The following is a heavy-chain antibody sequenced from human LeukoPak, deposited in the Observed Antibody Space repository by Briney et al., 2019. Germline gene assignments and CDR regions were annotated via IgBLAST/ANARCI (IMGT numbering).Heavy chain of an antibody. V-gene: IGHV3-15*01. CDR2: IKSKTDGGTT. Sequence: GGSLRLSCAASGFTFSNAWRSWVRQAPGKGLEWVGRIKSKTDGGTTDYAAPVKGRFTISRDDSKDTLYLQMNSLKTEDTAVYYCIRLWFGEFIWGQATMVSVSS. D-gene: IGHD3-10*01. CDR1: GFTFSNAW. J-gene: IGHJ3*02. CDR3: IRLWFGEFI.